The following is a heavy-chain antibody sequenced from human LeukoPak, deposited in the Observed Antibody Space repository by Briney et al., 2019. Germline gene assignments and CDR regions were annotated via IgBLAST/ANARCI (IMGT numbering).Heavy chain of an antibody. J-gene: IGHJ4*02. D-gene: IGHD2-15*01. Sequence: GGSLRLSCAASGFTFSSYWMSWVRQAPGKGLEWVANIKQDGSEKYYVDSVKGRFTISRDNAKNSLYLQMNSLRAEDTAVYYCAREIFDAGDGGVAFAPARGDCSGGSCYCDYWGQGTLVTVSS. CDR3: AREIFDAGDGGVAFAPARGDCSGGSCYCDY. CDR2: IKQDGSEK. CDR1: GFTFSSYW. V-gene: IGHV3-7*01.